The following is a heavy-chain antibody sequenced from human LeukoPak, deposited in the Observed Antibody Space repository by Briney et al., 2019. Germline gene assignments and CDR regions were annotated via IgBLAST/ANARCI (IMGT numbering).Heavy chain of an antibody. V-gene: IGHV3-23*01. Sequence: PGGSLRLSCAASGFVFSGYAMRWVRQAPGKGLEWVSVISCGGGSTYYADSVKGRFTISRDNAKNSLYLQMNSLRAEDTAVYYCARTGDAYSCGCTDDWGQGTLVTASS. J-gene: IGHJ4*02. D-gene: IGHD6-19*01. CDR3: ARTGDAYSCGCTDD. CDR2: ISCGGGST. CDR1: GFVFSGYA.